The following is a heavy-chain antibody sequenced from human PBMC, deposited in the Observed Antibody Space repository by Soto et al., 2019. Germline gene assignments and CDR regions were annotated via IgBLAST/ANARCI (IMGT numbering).Heavy chain of an antibody. J-gene: IGHJ4*02. CDR2: IYYSGST. CDR3: SLARRLRWYYFVF. Sequence: SETLSLTCTVSGGSISSYYWSWIRQPPGKGLEWIGYIYYSGSTNYNPSLKSRVTISVDTSKNQFSLKLSSVTAADTAVYYFSLARRLRWYYFVFWCPATLVSVSS. V-gene: IGHV4-59*01. D-gene: IGHD4-17*01. CDR1: GGSISSYY.